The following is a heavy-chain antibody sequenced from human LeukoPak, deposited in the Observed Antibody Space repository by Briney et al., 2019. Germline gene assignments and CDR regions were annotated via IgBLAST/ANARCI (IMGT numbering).Heavy chain of an antibody. CDR1: GFTFSSYS. CDR2: ISSSSSTI. D-gene: IGHD3-9*01. J-gene: IGHJ4*02. V-gene: IGHV3-48*04. CDR3: ARYKDFNWLLRDDY. Sequence: GGSLRLSCAASGFTFSSYSMNWVRQAPGKGLEWVSYISSSSSTIYYADSVKGRFTISRDNAKNSLYLQMNSLRAEDTAVYYCARYKDFNWLLRDDYWGQGTLVTVSS.